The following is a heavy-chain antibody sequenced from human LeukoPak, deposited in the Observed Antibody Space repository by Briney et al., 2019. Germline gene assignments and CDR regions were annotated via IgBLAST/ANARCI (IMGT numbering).Heavy chain of an antibody. CDR1: GGSISSGGHY. Sequence: SQTLSLTCTVSGGSISSGGHYWSWIRQHPGKGLEWIGYVYYSGSTYYNPSLKSRVTISVDTSKNQFSLKLSSVTAADTAVYYCARGRLQLKNWFDPWGQGTLVTVSS. D-gene: IGHD5-24*01. CDR2: VYYSGST. V-gene: IGHV4-31*03. J-gene: IGHJ5*02. CDR3: ARGRLQLKNWFDP.